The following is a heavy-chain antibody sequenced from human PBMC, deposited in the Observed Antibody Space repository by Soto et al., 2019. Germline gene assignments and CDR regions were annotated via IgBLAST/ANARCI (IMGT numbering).Heavy chain of an antibody. CDR2: IYYTGDT. CDR1: GGSISRGDYY. D-gene: IGHD3-22*01. CDR3: ARALDDSSGYYGGLGY. Sequence: TLSLTCTVSGGSISRGDYYWSWIRQPPGKGLEWVGYIYYTGDTYYNPSLKSRLTISVDTSRNQLSLSLTSVTAADTAVYYCARALDDSSGYYGGLGYWGQGTLVTVSS. J-gene: IGHJ4*02. V-gene: IGHV4-30-4*01.